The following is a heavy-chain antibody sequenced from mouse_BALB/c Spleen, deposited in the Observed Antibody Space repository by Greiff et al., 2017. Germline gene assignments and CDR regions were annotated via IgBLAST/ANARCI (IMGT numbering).Heavy chain of an antibody. CDR2: ISDGGSYT. J-gene: IGHJ3*01. D-gene: IGHD2-4*01. CDR3: ASYDYDWFAY. CDR1: GFTFSDYY. V-gene: IGHV5-4*02. Sequence: EVQRVESGGGLVKPGGSLKLSCAASGFTFSDYYMYWVRQTPEKRLEWVATISDGGSYTYYPDSVKGRFTISRDNAKNNLYLQMSSLKSEDTAMYYCASYDYDWFAYWGQGTLVTVSA.